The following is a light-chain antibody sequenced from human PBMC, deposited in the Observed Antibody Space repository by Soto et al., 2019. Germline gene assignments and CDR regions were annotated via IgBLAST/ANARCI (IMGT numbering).Light chain of an antibody. CDR2: AAS. CDR1: QGVANH. Sequence: DIQMTQSPSSLSASVGDTVTITCRASQGVANHLAWYQQKPGGVPELLISAASTLQSGVPSRFSGSGSKKDFTLTITSLQPGDVATYYCQEYYSVRLTFGGGTKVEVK. CDR3: QEYYSVRLT. V-gene: IGKV1-27*01. J-gene: IGKJ4*01.